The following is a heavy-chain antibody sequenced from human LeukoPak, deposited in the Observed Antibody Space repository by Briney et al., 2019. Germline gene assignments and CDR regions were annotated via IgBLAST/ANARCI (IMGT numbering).Heavy chain of an antibody. J-gene: IGHJ3*02. CDR2: IYPGDSDT. CDR3: ASCILQDDAFDI. D-gene: IGHD3-9*01. Sequence: GASLKISCKGSGYIFTSYWIGWVRQLPGKGLEWMGIIYPGDSDTRYSPSFQGQVTISADKSISTAYLQWSSLKASDTAMYYCASCILQDDAFDIWGQGTMVTVSS. V-gene: IGHV5-51*01. CDR1: GYIFTSYW.